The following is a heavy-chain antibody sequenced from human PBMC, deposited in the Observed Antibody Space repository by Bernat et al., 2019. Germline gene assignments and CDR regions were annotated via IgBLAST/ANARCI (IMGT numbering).Heavy chain of an antibody. Sequence: EEQLVESGGGLVQPGGSLRLSCVASGFTFGDYFMSWVRQAPGKGLEWVANIKGDGSDKYYVDSVKGRFTISRDNAEKSLYLQMNSLRAEDMAIYYCVREFMGIWGQGTLVTVSS. CDR2: IKGDGSDK. CDR3: VREFMGI. CDR1: GFTFGDYF. V-gene: IGHV3-7*03. D-gene: IGHD7-27*01. J-gene: IGHJ4*02.